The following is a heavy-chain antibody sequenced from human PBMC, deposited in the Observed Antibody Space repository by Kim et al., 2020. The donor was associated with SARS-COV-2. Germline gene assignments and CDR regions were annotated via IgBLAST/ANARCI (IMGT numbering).Heavy chain of an antibody. D-gene: IGHD6-19*01. CDR1: GGSISSSSYY. CDR3: ARRRRIAVAGTDYYYYYGMDV. V-gene: IGHV4-39*01. CDR2: IYYSGST. Sequence: SETLSLTCTVSGGSISSSSYYWGWIRQPPGKGLEWIGSIYYSGSTYYNPSLKSRVTISVDTSKNQFSLKLSSVTAADTAVYYCARRRRIAVAGTDYYYYYGMDVWGQGTTVTVSS. J-gene: IGHJ6*02.